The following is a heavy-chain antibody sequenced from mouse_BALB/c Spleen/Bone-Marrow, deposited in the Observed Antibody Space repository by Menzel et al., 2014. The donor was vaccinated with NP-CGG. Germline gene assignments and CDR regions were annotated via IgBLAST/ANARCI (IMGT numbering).Heavy chain of an antibody. CDR2: IWSGGST. D-gene: IGHD2-3*01. CDR1: GFSLXSYG. CDR3: ASDGYYWYFDV. Sequence: VQLQQSGPGLVQPSQRLSITCTVSGFSLXSYGVHWVRQSPGEGLEWLGVIWSGGSTDYNAAFISRLSISKDNSKSQVFFKMNSLQANDTAIYYCASDGYYWYFDVWGAGTTVTVSS. V-gene: IGHV2-2*02. J-gene: IGHJ1*01.